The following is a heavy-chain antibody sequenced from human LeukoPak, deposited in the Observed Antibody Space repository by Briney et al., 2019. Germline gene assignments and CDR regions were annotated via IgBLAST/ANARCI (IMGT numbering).Heavy chain of an antibody. V-gene: IGHV4-59*01. D-gene: IGHD4-17*01. Sequence: PSETLSLTSTVSGGSISSYYWSWIRQPPGKGLEWIGYIYYSGSTNYNPSLKSRVTISVDTSKNQFSLKLSSVTAADTAVYYCARGDLRTVTFDYWGQGTLVTVSS. CDR3: ARGDLRTVTFDY. CDR2: IYYSGST. CDR1: GGSISSYY. J-gene: IGHJ4*02.